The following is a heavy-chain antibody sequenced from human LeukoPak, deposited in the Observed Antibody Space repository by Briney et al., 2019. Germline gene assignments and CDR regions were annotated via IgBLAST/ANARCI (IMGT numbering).Heavy chain of an antibody. D-gene: IGHD3-10*01. CDR2: IYYSGST. V-gene: IGHV4-31*03. Sequence: PSETLSLTCTVSGGSISSGGYYWSWIRQHPGKGLEWIGYIYYSGSTYYNPSLKSRVTISVDTSKNQFSLKLSSVTAADAAVYYCVRDSMVRGVNYFDYWGQGTLVTVSS. CDR3: VRDSMVRGVNYFDY. CDR1: GGSISSGGYY. J-gene: IGHJ4*02.